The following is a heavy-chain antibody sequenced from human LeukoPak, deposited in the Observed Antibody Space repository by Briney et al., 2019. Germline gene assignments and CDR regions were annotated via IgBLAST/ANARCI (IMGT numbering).Heavy chain of an antibody. CDR1: GYTFTGYY. V-gene: IGHV1-2*02. CDR2: INPNSGGT. Sequence: VASVKVSCKASGYTFTGYYMHWVRQASGQGLEWMGWINPNSGGTNYAQKFQGRVTMTRDTSISTAYMELSRLRSDDTAVYYCARGLQETLGWLKAFSAFDIWGQGTMVTVSS. CDR3: ARGLQETLGWLKAFSAFDI. D-gene: IGHD5-24*01. J-gene: IGHJ3*02.